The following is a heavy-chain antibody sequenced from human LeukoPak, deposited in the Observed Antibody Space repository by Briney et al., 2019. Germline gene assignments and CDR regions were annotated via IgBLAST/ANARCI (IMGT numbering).Heavy chain of an antibody. CDR2: ISGYTGNT. V-gene: IGHV1-18*01. Sequence: ASVKVSCKASGYTFISFGFSWVRQAPGQGPEWMGWISGYTGNTNYAQRFQGRVTRTTDTSTSTAYMELRTLRSDDTAVYYCVRDLNSAARSFFDYWGPGTLVTVSS. D-gene: IGHD6-6*01. CDR1: GYTFISFG. J-gene: IGHJ4*02. CDR3: VRDLNSAARSFFDY.